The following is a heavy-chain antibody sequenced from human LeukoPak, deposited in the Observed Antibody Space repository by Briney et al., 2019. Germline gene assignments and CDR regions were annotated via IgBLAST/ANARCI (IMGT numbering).Heavy chain of an antibody. CDR3: ARAEWSNWYFDL. CDR2: IKQDGSEK. Sequence: GGSLRLSCAASGFTFSTYWMNWVRQAPGKGLEWVANIKQDGSEKYYVDSVKGRFTLSRDSAKNSLYLQMNSLRAEDTSVYYCARAEWSNWYFDLWGRGTLVTVSS. D-gene: IGHD3-3*01. V-gene: IGHV3-7*03. J-gene: IGHJ2*01. CDR1: GFTFSTYW.